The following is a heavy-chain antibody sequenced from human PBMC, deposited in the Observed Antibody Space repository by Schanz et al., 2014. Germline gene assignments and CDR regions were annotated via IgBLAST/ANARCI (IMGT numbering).Heavy chain of an antibody. D-gene: IGHD3-22*01. CDR1: GFAFSVYG. CDR2: IWSDGSGK. CDR3: AKDPSHGDYDYYFDY. J-gene: IGHJ4*02. V-gene: IGHV3-33*03. Sequence: VQLLDSGGGLVQPGGSLRLSCAASGFAFSVYGMHWVRQAPGKGLEWVAVIWSDGSGKYYADSVKGRFTISRDNAKNTLYLQMNSLRAEDTAVYYCAKDPSHGDYDYYFDYWGQGTLVTVSS.